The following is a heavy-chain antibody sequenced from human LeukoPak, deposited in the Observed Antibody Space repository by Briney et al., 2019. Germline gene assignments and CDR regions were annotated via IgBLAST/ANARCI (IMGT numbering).Heavy chain of an antibody. CDR1: GFTFSSYA. Sequence: GGSLRLSCAASGFTFSSYAMHWVRQAPGKGLEWVAVISYDGSNKYYADSVKGRFTISRDNSKNTLYLQMNSLRAEDTAVYYCARGFLRYSYDHWGQGTLVTVSS. D-gene: IGHD5-18*01. J-gene: IGHJ4*02. CDR3: ARGFLRYSYDH. CDR2: ISYDGSNK. V-gene: IGHV3-30-3*01.